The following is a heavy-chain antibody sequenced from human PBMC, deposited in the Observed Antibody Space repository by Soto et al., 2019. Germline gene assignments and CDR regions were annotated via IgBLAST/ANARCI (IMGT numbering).Heavy chain of an antibody. J-gene: IGHJ4*02. CDR2: FDPEDGET. Sequence: ASVKVSCKVSGYTLTELSMHWVRQAPGKGLEWMGGFDPEDGETIYAQKFQGRVTMTEDTSTDTAYMELSSLRSEDTAVYYCATTTSGSYSSHLFDYWGQGTLVTVSS. CDR3: ATTTSGSYSSHLFDY. V-gene: IGHV1-24*01. CDR1: GYTLTELS. D-gene: IGHD1-26*01.